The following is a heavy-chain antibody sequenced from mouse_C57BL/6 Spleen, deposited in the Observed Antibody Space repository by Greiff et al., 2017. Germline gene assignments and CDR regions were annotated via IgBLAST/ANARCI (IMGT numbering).Heavy chain of an antibody. CDR1: GFNIKNTY. D-gene: IGHD1-1*01. J-gene: IGHJ3*01. CDR3: AESFNYYGSSWFAY. CDR2: IAPANGNT. Sequence: VQLQQSVAELVRPGASVKLSCTASGFNIKNTYMHWVKQRPGQGLERIGRIAPANGNTKYAPKFQGKATITADTSSNTAYLQLSSLPSEDTAIYYCAESFNYYGSSWFAYWGQGTLVTVSA. V-gene: IGHV14-3*01.